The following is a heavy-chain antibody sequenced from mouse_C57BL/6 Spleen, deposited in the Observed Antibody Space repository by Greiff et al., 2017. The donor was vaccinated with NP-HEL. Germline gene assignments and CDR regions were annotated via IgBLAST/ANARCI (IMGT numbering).Heavy chain of an antibody. Sequence: VQLQQSGPELVKPGASVKISCKASGYSFTSYYIHWVKQRPGQGLEWIGWIYPGSGNTKYNEKFKGKATLTADTASSTAYMQLSSLTSEDSAVYYCARGELAMDYWGQGTSVTVSS. CDR1: GYSFTSYY. V-gene: IGHV1-66*01. J-gene: IGHJ4*01. CDR3: ARGELAMDY. CDR2: IYPGSGNT.